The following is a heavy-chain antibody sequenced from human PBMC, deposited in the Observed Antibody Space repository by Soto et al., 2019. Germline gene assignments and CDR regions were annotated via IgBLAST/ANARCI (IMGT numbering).Heavy chain of an antibody. J-gene: IGHJ4*02. CDR3: ARVLIVVVPAAHDY. D-gene: IGHD2-2*01. CDR2: ISAYNGNT. V-gene: IGHV1-18*01. CDR1: GYTFTSYG. Sequence: GASVKVSCTASGYTFTSYGISWVRQDTGQGLEWMGWISAYNGNTNYAQKLQGRVTMTTDTSTSTAYMELRSLRSDDTAVYYCARVLIVVVPAAHDYWGQGTLVTVSS.